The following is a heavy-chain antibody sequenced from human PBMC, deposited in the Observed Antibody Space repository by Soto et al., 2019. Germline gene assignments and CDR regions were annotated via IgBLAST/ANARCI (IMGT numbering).Heavy chain of an antibody. CDR1: GGHITTTVF. V-gene: IGHV4-4*02. J-gene: IGHJ4*02. Sequence: SETLSLTCDDSGGHITTTVFWAWVRQFRGRGLEWIGEIAHDGHTNYNPSLSGRVTMSVDLSTSQFSLNVASVNAADTAVYFCAGGRDYDYWGQGTLVNVSS. CDR3: AGGRDYDY. CDR2: IAHDGHT. D-gene: IGHD1-26*01.